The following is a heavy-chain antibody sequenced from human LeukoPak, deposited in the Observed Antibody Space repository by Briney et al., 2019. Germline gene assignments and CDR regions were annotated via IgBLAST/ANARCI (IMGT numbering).Heavy chain of an antibody. J-gene: IGHJ2*01. D-gene: IGHD2-2*01. V-gene: IGHV1-8*01. CDR1: GYTFTSYD. CDR2: MNPNSGNT. Sequence: ASVKVSCKASGYTFTSYDINWVRQATGQGLEWMGWMNPNSGNTGYAQKFQGRVTMTRNTSISTAYMELSSLRSEDTAVYYCARGLEGVYQYWYFDLWGRGTLVTVSS. CDR3: ARGLEGVYQYWYFDL.